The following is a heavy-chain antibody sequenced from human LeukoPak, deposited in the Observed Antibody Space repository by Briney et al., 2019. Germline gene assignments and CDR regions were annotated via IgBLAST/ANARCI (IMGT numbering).Heavy chain of an antibody. CDR3: AKDHHYDFWSGYLDA. V-gene: IGHV3-9*03. D-gene: IGHD3-3*01. CDR2: ISWNSGSI. CDR1: GFTFDDYA. Sequence: GGSLRLSCAASGFTFDDYAMHWVRQAPGKGLEWVSGISWNSGSIGYADSVKGRFTISRDNAKNSLYLQMNSLRAEDMALYYCAKDHHYDFWSGYLDAWGQGTLVTVSS. J-gene: IGHJ5*02.